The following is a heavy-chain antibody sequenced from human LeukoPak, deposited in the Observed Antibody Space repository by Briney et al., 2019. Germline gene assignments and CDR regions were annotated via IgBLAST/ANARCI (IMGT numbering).Heavy chain of an antibody. D-gene: IGHD6-19*01. Sequence: ASVKVSCKASGGTFISYTISWVRQAPGQGLEWMGRIIPILGIANYAQKFQGRVTITADKSTSTAYMELSSLRSEDTAVYYCAREYSSGWYPIDYWGQGTLVTVSS. CDR3: AREYSSGWYPIDY. CDR1: GGTFISYT. J-gene: IGHJ4*02. CDR2: IIPILGIA. V-gene: IGHV1-69*02.